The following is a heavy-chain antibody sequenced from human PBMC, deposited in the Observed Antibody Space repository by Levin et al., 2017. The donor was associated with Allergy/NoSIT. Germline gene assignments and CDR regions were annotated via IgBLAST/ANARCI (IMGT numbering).Heavy chain of an antibody. CDR1: GFTFSSYS. Sequence: GGSLRLSCAASGFTFSSYSMNWVRQAPGKGLEWISSISSSSRTTYYADSVKGRFTISRDSAKNSLYLQMDNLGVEDTAVYYCARDTYGDYLPDYWGQGTLVTVSS. CDR2: ISSSSRTT. J-gene: IGHJ4*02. CDR3: ARDTYGDYLPDY. V-gene: IGHV3-48*01. D-gene: IGHD4-17*01.